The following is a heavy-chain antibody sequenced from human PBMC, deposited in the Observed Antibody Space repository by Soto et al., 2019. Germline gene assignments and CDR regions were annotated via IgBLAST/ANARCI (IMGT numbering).Heavy chain of an antibody. CDR3: ASERVAEMSTGGYFDN. CDR2: IIPLFGAP. J-gene: IGHJ4*02. D-gene: IGHD4-4*01. CDR1: GGTFGDLA. Sequence: QVHLVQSGAEVKKPGSSVKVSCKTSGGTFGDLAFSWVRQAPRQGLEWVGGIIPLFGAPDYAREFQGRVTVSADASSSTVYMELRSLRSEDTAVYYCASERVAEMSTGGYFDNWGQGTLVTVSS. V-gene: IGHV1-69*01.